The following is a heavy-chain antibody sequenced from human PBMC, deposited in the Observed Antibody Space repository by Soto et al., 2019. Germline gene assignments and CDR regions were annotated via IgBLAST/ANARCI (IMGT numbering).Heavy chain of an antibody. CDR3: ARGGRGYTKDDTFDI. D-gene: IGHD2-2*02. Sequence: EVQLVESGGGLVKPGESLRLSCVASDSTFRSYSMNWVRQAPGRWLEWVSIISSGSSVIFYADSMKGRFTISRDNAKNSLYLQMNSLRAEDTAVYYCARGGRGYTKDDTFDIWGQGTMVTVSS. CDR1: DSTFRSYS. CDR2: ISSGSSVI. J-gene: IGHJ3*02. V-gene: IGHV3-21*01.